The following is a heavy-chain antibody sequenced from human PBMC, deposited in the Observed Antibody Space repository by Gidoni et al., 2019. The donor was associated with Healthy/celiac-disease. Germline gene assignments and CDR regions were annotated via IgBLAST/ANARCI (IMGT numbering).Heavy chain of an antibody. J-gene: IGHJ4*02. Sequence: EVQLLESGGGLVQPGGSLRLSCAASGFPFSSYAMSWVRQAPGKGLEWVSAISGSGGSTYYADSVKGRFTISRDNSKNTLYLQMNSLRAEDTAVYYCAKSPAFWSGFTGDYWGQGTLVTVSS. CDR3: AKSPAFWSGFTGDY. CDR2: ISGSGGST. V-gene: IGHV3-23*01. D-gene: IGHD3-3*01. CDR1: GFPFSSYA.